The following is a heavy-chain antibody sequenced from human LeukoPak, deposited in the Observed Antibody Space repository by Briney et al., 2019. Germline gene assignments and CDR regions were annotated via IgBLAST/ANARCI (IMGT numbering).Heavy chain of an antibody. V-gene: IGHV3-30*18. D-gene: IGHD3-3*01. CDR2: ISYDGSNK. J-gene: IGHJ6*02. CDR1: GFTLSSYG. CDR3: AKDRATYYDFWSGLYYCYYYGMDV. Sequence: PGGSLRLSCAASGFTLSSYGMHWVRQAPGKGLEWVAVISYDGSNKYYADSVKGRFTISRDNSKNTLYLQMNSLRAEDTAVYYCAKDRATYYDFWSGLYYCYYYGMDVWGQGTTVTVSS.